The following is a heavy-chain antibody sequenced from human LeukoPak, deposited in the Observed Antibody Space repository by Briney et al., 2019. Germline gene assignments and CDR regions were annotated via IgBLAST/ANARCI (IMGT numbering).Heavy chain of an antibody. Sequence: PSETLSLTCAVYGGSFSGYYWSWIRQPPGKGLEWIGSIYHSGSTYYNPSLKSRVTISVDTSKNQFSLKLSSVTAADTAVYYCARESVYCSGGSCYRLFDYWGQGTLVTVSS. D-gene: IGHD2-15*01. CDR3: ARESVYCSGGSCYRLFDY. CDR1: GGSFSGYY. J-gene: IGHJ4*02. V-gene: IGHV4-34*01. CDR2: IYHSGST.